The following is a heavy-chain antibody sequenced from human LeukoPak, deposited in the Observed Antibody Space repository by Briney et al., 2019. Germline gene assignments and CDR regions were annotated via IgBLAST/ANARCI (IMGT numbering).Heavy chain of an antibody. V-gene: IGHV3-21*01. J-gene: IGHJ4*02. D-gene: IGHD1-26*01. Sequence: GGSLRLSCAASGFTFSSYSMNWVRQAPGKGLEWVSSISSSSYIYYADSVKGRFTISRDNAKNSLYLQMNSLRAEDTAVYYCARDPSVGALDYWGQGTLVTVSS. CDR3: ARDPSVGALDY. CDR2: ISSSSYI. CDR1: GFTFSSYS.